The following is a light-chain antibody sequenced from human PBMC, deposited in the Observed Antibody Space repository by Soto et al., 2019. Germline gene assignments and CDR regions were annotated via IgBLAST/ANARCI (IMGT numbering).Light chain of an antibody. J-gene: IGKJ1*01. CDR2: GAS. Sequence: EIVLTQSPGTLSLSPGERATLSCRASQSVSSTYLAWYQQKPGQAPRLLIYGASSRATGIPDRFGGSGSGTDFTLTIHRLEPEDFAVYYCQQFGNSPWTFGQGTKVEIK. CDR3: QQFGNSPWT. V-gene: IGKV3-20*01. CDR1: QSVSSTY.